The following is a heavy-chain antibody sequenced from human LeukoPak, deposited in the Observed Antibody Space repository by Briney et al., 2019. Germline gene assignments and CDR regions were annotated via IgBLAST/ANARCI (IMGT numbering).Heavy chain of an antibody. CDR3: ASIPSGILPFDY. V-gene: IGHV3-23*01. D-gene: IGHD6-13*01. Sequence: GGSLRLSCAASGFTFSSYAMSWVRQAPGKGLEWVSAISGSGGSTYYADSVKGRFTISRDNSKNTLYLQMSSLRAEDTAVYYCASIPSGILPFDYRGQGTLVTVSS. CDR1: GFTFSSYA. CDR2: ISGSGGST. J-gene: IGHJ4*02.